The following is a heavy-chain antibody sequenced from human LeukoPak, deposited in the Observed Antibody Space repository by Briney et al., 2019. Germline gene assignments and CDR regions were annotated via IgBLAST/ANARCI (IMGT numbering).Heavy chain of an antibody. CDR2: INPNSGGT. J-gene: IGHJ4*02. Sequence: ASVKVSCKASGYTFTGYYMHWVRQAPGQGLEWMGWINPNSGGTNYAQKFQGWVTMTRDTSISTAYMELSRLRSDDTAVYYCASRIDWSGCPRFDCWGQGTLVTVSS. V-gene: IGHV1-2*04. CDR1: GYTFTGYY. D-gene: IGHD3-3*01. CDR3: ASRIDWSGCPRFDC.